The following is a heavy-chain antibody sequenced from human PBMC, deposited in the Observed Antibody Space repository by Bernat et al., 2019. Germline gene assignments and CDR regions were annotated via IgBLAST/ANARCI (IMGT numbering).Heavy chain of an antibody. J-gene: IGHJ4*02. D-gene: IGHD6-19*01. V-gene: IGHV3-30*03. CDR1: GFTFSSYG. CDR2: ISYDGSNK. Sequence: QVQLVESGGGVVQPGRSLRLSCAASGFTFSSYGMHWVRQAPGKGLEWAAVISYDGSNKYYADSVKGRFTISRDNSKNTLYLQMNSLRAEDTAVYYCARLGSRWSLDYWGQGTLVTVSS. CDR3: ARLGSRWSLDY.